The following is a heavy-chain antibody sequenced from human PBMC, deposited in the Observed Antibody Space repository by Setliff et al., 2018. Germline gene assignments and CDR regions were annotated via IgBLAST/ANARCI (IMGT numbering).Heavy chain of an antibody. CDR3: ARDLGYCSRTSCHGDWFDP. J-gene: IGHJ5*02. V-gene: IGHV7-4-1*02. CDR2: INTITGNP. Sequence: GASVKVSCKASGYTFSSYAMNWVRQAPGQGLEWMGRINTITGNPTYAQGFTGRFVFSLDTSASTAYLQISSLKPEDTAVYYCARDLGYCSRTSCHGDWFDPWGQGTLVT. CDR1: GYTFSSYA. D-gene: IGHD2-2*01.